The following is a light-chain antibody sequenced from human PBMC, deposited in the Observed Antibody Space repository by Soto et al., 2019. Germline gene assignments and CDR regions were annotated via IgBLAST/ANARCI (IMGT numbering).Light chain of an antibody. J-gene: IGLJ2*01. Sequence: QPVLTQSPSASGTPGQRVTISCSGTSSNIGTNYVYWYQQLPGTAPKVLIYSNDKRASGVPDRFSGSKSGTSASLAISGLRSEDEADYYCSAWDDSLSGPLFGGGTKLTVL. CDR3: SAWDDSLSGPL. V-gene: IGLV1-47*01. CDR1: SSNIGTNY. CDR2: SND.